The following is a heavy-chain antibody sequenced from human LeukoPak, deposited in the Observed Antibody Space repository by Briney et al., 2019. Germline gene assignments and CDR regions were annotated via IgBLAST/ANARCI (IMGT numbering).Heavy chain of an antibody. J-gene: IGHJ6*03. CDR2: IYHSGST. CDR1: GGSISSSNW. V-gene: IGHV4-4*02. CDR3: ARDGGGTTVTSYYYYMDV. D-gene: IGHD4-17*01. Sequence: SETLSLTCAVSGGSISSSNWWSWVRQPPGKGLEWIGEIYHSGSTNYNPSLKSRVTISVDKSKNQFSLKLSSVTAADTAVYYCARDGGGTTVTSYYYYMDVWGKGTTVTVSS.